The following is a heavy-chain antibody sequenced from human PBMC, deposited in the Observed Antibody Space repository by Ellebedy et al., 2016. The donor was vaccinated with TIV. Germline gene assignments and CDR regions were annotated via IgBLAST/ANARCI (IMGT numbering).Heavy chain of an antibody. CDR3: ARDPGEYYYDSSVYYVPWDYYYGMDV. CDR1: GFTFSSYG. D-gene: IGHD3-22*01. V-gene: IGHV3-30*03. CDR2: ISYDGNNK. Sequence: GESLKISCAASGFTFSSYGMHWVRQAPGKGLEWVAVISYDGNNKYYADSVKGRFTISRDNSKNTLYLQMNSLRAGDTAVYYCARDPGEYYYDSSVYYVPWDYYYGMDVWGQGTTVTVSS. J-gene: IGHJ6*02.